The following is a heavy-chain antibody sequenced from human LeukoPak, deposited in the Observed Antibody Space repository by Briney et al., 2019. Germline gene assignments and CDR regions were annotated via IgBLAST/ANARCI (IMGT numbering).Heavy chain of an antibody. V-gene: IGHV4-31*03. J-gene: IGHJ3*02. D-gene: IGHD3-10*01. Sequence: PSETLSLTCTVSGGSISSGGYYWSWIRQHPGKGLEWIGYIFYSGSTDYNPSLKSRVTISVDTSKNQLSLKLSSVTAADTAVYSCARTFGELHDDAFDIWGQGTMVTVSS. CDR1: GGSISSGGYY. CDR2: IFYSGST. CDR3: ARTFGELHDDAFDI.